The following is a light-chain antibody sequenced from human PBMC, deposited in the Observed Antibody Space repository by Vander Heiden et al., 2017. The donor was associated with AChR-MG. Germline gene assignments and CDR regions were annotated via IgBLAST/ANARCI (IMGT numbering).Light chain of an antibody. CDR3: QSYDSSLSNLVV. J-gene: IGLJ2*01. Sequence: QSVLTQPPSVSGAPGQRVTISCTGSSSDIGAGYDVHWYQQLPGTAPKLLIYANNNRPSGVPDRFSGSKSGTSASLAITGLQAEDEADYYCQSYDSSLSNLVVFGGGTKLTVL. V-gene: IGLV1-40*01. CDR2: ANN. CDR1: SSDIGAGYD.